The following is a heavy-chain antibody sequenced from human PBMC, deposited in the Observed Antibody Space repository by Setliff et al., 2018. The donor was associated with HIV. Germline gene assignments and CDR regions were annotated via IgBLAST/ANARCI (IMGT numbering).Heavy chain of an antibody. Sequence: GGSLRLSCAASGFNFRNYNMNWVRQAPGKGLEWVSSISSSSSYIYYADSVKGRFTISRDNAKNSLYLQMDSLRAEDAAVYYCARARRNYYGSGPYYKPKGEDSWGQGTLVTVSS. CDR2: ISSSSSYI. V-gene: IGHV3-21*04. CDR1: GFNFRNYN. D-gene: IGHD3-10*01. CDR3: ARARRNYYGSGPYYKPKGEDS. J-gene: IGHJ4*02.